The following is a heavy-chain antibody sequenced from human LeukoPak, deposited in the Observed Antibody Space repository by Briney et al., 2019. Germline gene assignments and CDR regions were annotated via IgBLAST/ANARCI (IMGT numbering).Heavy chain of an antibody. D-gene: IGHD4-17*01. J-gene: IGHJ6*02. Sequence: GRSLRLSCAACGFTLNSYGMLWVRQAPGRGRVGVAVIWYAGSNKSYAHSVKGRFTISRDNSKNTLYLQMNSLRAEDTAVYYCAREEDSDYGDYPYYYGMDVWGQGTTVTASS. V-gene: IGHV3-33*01. CDR3: AREEDSDYGDYPYYYGMDV. CDR1: GFTLNSYG. CDR2: IWYAGSNK.